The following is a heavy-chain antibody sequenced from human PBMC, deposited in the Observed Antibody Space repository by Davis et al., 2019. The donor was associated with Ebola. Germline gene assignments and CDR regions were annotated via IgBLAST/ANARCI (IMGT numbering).Heavy chain of an antibody. Sequence: ASVKVSCKASGYTFTNYYMHWVRQAPGQGLEWMGMINHNDGRTIYAQKFQGRVTVTRDTSTTTVYMDLSSLRSEDTAVYYCARGTCNGGNCYEVEYGGSMDVWGKGTTVTVSS. CDR3: ARGTCNGGNCYEVEYGGSMDV. CDR1: GYTFTNYY. J-gene: IGHJ6*04. D-gene: IGHD2-15*01. V-gene: IGHV1-46*01. CDR2: INHNDGRT.